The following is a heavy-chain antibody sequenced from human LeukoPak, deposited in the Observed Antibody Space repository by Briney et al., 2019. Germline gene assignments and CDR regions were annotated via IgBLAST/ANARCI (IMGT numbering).Heavy chain of an antibody. CDR1: GFTVSSNS. CDR2: IYSDNT. V-gene: IGHV3-66*03. Sequence: GGSRRLSCTVSGFTVSSNSMSWVRQAPGKGLEWVSFIYSDNTHYSDSVKGRFTISRDNAKNSLYLQMNSLRAEDTAVYYCVAWELRGDYWGQGTLVTVSS. D-gene: IGHD1-26*01. CDR3: VAWELRGDY. J-gene: IGHJ4*02.